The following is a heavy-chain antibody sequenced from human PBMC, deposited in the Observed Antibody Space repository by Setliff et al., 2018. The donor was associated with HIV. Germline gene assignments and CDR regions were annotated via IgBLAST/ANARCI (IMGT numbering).Heavy chain of an antibody. J-gene: IGHJ3*02. Sequence: PSETLSLTCTVSGGSISNSSSYWGWIRQTPGKGLEWIGSIYSSRWSYYNPSLQSRLTLSIDRSRSQFSLNLRSVTAADTAVYYCGRGQGCGGGCHYAFEMWGQGTMVTVSS. D-gene: IGHD2-21*02. CDR1: GGSISNSSSY. CDR2: IYSSRWS. V-gene: IGHV4-39*01. CDR3: GRGQGCGGGCHYAFEM.